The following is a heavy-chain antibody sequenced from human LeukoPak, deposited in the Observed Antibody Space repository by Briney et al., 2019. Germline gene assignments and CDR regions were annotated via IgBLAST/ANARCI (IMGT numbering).Heavy chain of an antibody. J-gene: IGHJ4*02. V-gene: IGHV3-21*01. CDR2: ISSSSSYI. CDR1: GFTFSSYS. D-gene: IGHD5-18*01. CDR3: ASGYSYGYVDY. Sequence: GGSLRLSCAASGFTFSSYSMNWVRPAPGKGLEWVSSISSSSSYIYYADSVKGRFTISRDNAKNSLYLQMNSLRAEDTAVYYCASGYSYGYVDYWGQGTWSPSPQ.